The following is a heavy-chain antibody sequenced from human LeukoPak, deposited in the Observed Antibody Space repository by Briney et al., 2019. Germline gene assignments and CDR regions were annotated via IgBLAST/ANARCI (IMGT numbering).Heavy chain of an antibody. Sequence: GGSLRLSCAVSGITLSNYGMSWLRQAPGKGLEWVAGITGSGGGTFYADSVKGRFTVSRDNPKNTLYLQMNSLRAVDTAVYFCAKRGVVIRVILVGFHKEAYYFDSWGQGALVTVSS. CDR1: GITLSNYG. D-gene: IGHD3-22*01. J-gene: IGHJ4*02. CDR2: ITGSGGGT. V-gene: IGHV3-23*01. CDR3: AKRGVVIRVILVGFHKEAYYFDS.